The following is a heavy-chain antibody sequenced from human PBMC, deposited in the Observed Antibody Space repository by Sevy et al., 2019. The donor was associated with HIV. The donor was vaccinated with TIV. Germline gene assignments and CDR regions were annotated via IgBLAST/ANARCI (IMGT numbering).Heavy chain of an antibody. CDR2: ISFSGNYI. Sequence: GGSLRLSCVASGINFKTYKINWVRQTPGKGLEWVSSISFSGNYIYYEDFAKGRFTISRANARNSLYLQMISLTAEDTAVYYCATSSGWALDYWGQGTLVTVSS. J-gene: IGHJ4*02. CDR1: GINFKTYK. V-gene: IGHV3-21*01. D-gene: IGHD6-19*01. CDR3: ATSSGWALDY.